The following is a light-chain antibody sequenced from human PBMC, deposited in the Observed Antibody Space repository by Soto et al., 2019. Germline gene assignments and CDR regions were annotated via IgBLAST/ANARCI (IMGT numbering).Light chain of an antibody. CDR2: KAS. V-gene: IGKV1-5*03. Sequence: DIPMTQSPSTLSASVGDRVTITCRASQSISSWLAWYQQKPGKAPKLLIYKASSLESGGPSRFSSRGSGTEFTLTISSLQPDDFATYYCQQYNSYSWTFGQGTKVESK. J-gene: IGKJ1*01. CDR3: QQYNSYSWT. CDR1: QSISSW.